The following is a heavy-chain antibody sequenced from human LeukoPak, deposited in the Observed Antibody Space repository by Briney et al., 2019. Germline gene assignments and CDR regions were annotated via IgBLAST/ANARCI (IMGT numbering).Heavy chain of an antibody. J-gene: IGHJ4*02. V-gene: IGHV3-9*01. Sequence: GGSLRLSCAASGFTFDDYAMHWVRQAPGKGLEWVSGISWNSGSIGYADSVKGRFTISRDNAKNSLYLQMNSLRAEDTAVYYCAKTPTVVTPIDYWGQGTLVTVSS. CDR3: AKTPTVVTPIDY. CDR2: ISWNSGSI. CDR1: GFTFDDYA. D-gene: IGHD4-23*01.